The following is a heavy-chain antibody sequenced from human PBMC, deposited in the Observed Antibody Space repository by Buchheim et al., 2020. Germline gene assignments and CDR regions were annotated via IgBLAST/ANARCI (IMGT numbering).Heavy chain of an antibody. CDR2: INPSGGNT. D-gene: IGHD4-23*01. Sequence: QVQLVQSGTEVKKPGASVKVLCKASGYTFTSYHIHWVRQAPGQGFEWMGIINPSGGNTKYAQKFQGRVTMTRDTSTSTVYMELSSLRSEDTAVYYCAREQRWSGGDDYGGNYYGMDVWGQGTT. J-gene: IGHJ6*02. V-gene: IGHV1-46*01. CDR1: GYTFTSYH. CDR3: AREQRWSGGDDYGGNYYGMDV.